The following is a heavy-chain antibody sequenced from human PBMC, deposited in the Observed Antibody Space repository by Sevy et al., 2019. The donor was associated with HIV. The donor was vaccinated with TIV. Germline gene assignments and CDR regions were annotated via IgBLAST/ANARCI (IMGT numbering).Heavy chain of an antibody. V-gene: IGHV3-30-3*01. CDR2: IAYDGSNK. CDR1: GITFSSHA. D-gene: IGHD4-17*01. Sequence: GGSLRLSCAASGITFSSHAMHWVRQAPGKGLEWVTIIAYDGSNKYYADSVKGRFTISRDNSKNTLYLQMNSLRAEDTAVYYCARADYGDYSGEFDYWGQGTLVTVSS. CDR3: ARADYGDYSGEFDY. J-gene: IGHJ4*02.